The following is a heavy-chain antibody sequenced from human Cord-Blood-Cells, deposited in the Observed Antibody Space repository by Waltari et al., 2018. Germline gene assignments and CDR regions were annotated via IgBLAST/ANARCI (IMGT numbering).Heavy chain of an antibody. CDR1: GYSISSGYY. CDR2: IYHSGST. V-gene: IGHV4-38-2*01. Sequence: QVQLQESGPGLVKPSETLSLTCAVSGYSISSGYYWGGIRQPPGKGLEWIGSIYHSGSTYYNPSLKSRVTISVDTSKNQFSLKLSSVTAADTAVYYCARLSIAALDYWGQGTLVTVSS. J-gene: IGHJ4*02. CDR3: ARLSIAALDY. D-gene: IGHD6-6*01.